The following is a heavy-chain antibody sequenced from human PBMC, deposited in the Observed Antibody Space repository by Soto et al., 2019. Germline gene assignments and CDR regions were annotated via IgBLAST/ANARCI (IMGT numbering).Heavy chain of an antibody. CDR2: IYYSGST. V-gene: IGHV4-59*01. CDR1: GGSIGSYY. Sequence: PSETLPITCTVSGGSIGSYYWSWIRQPPGKGLEWIGYIYYSGSTNYNPSLKSRVTISVDTSKNQFSLKLSSVTAADTAVYYCARRYGSAFDIWGQWTMVTVSS. D-gene: IGHD3-10*01. CDR3: ARRYGSAFDI. J-gene: IGHJ3*02.